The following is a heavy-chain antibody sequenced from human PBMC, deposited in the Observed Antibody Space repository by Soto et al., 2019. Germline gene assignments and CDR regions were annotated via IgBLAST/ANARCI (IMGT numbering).Heavy chain of an antibody. J-gene: IGHJ6*02. CDR1: GYSFTTYG. Sequence: QVQLVQSRGEVKKPGASVKVSCKTSGYSFTTYGISWVRQAPGQGLEWMGWISGYNGNTNYAQKLKGRIPMTTDTSTSTAYMELRSLTSDDTAVYYCAREGPAPYYYCGMDVWGQGSTVTVSS. CDR2: ISGYNGNT. V-gene: IGHV1-18*01. CDR3: AREGPAPYYYCGMDV.